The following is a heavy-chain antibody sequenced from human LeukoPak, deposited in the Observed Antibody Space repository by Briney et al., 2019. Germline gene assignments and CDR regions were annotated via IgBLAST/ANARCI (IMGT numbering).Heavy chain of an antibody. V-gene: IGHV3-30*04. J-gene: IGHJ4*02. CDR1: GFTFSSYA. CDR2: ISYDGSNK. D-gene: IGHD3-22*01. CDR3: VGVSDSSGYYYGGQDY. Sequence: GGSLRLSCAASGFTFSSYAMHWVRQAPGKGLEWVAVISYDGSNKYYADSVKGRFTISRDNSKNTLYLQMNSLRAEDTAVYYCVGVSDSSGYYYGGQDYWGQGTLVTVSS.